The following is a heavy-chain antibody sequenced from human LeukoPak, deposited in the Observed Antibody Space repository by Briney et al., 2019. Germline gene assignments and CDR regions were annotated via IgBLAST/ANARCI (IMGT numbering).Heavy chain of an antibody. CDR3: AKDKAAAGTRADFYYYGMDV. V-gene: IGHV3-23*01. CDR2: ISGSGGST. Sequence: GGSLRLSCAASGFTFSSYAMSWVRQAPGKGLEWVSAISGSGGSTYYADSVKGRFTISRDNSKNTLYLQMNSLRAEDTAEYYCAKDKAAAGTRADFYYYGMDVWGQGTTVTVSS. CDR1: GFTFSSYA. D-gene: IGHD6-13*01. J-gene: IGHJ6*02.